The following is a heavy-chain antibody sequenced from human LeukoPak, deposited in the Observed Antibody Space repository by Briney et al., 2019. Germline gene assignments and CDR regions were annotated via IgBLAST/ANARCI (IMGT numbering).Heavy chain of an antibody. J-gene: IGHJ5*02. CDR3: ARVRPGITFGGVIDR. CDR2: VTRSGDDA. V-gene: IGHV3-23*01. Sequence: GGSLRLSCAASGFIFDTCPMSWVRQAPGKGLEWVASVTRSGDDAYYADSVKGRFTISRDNAKNSLYLQMNSLRAEDTAVYYCARVRPGITFGGVIDRWGQGTLVTVSS. D-gene: IGHD3-16*01. CDR1: GFIFDTCP.